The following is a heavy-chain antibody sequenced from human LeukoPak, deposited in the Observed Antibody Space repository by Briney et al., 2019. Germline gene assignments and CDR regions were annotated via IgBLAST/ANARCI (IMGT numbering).Heavy chain of an antibody. CDR3: AIGKRGWLQLSPFFDY. CDR2: INPNSGGT. Sequence: GASVKVSCKASGYTFTGYYMHWVRQAPGQGLEWMGWINPNSGGTNYAQKFQGRVTMTRDTSISTAYMELSRLRSDDTAVYYCAIGKRGWLQLSPFFDYWGQGTLVTVSS. V-gene: IGHV1-2*02. J-gene: IGHJ4*02. CDR1: GYTFTGYY. D-gene: IGHD5-24*01.